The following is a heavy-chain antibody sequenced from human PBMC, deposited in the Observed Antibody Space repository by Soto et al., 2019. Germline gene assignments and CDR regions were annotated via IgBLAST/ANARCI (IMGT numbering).Heavy chain of an antibody. CDR2: IYYSGST. CDR1: GGSVSSGSYY. J-gene: IGHJ4*02. CDR3: ARTMVGARAGYFDY. Sequence: SETLSLTCTVSGGSVSSGSYYWSWIRQPPGKGLEWIGYIYYSGSTNYNPSLKSRVTISVDTSKSQFSLKLSSVTAADTAVYYCARTMVGARAGYFDYWGRGTLVTVPQ. V-gene: IGHV4-61*01. D-gene: IGHD1-26*01.